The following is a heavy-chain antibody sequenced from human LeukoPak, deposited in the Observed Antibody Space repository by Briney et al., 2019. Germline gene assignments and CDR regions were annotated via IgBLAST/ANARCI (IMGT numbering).Heavy chain of an antibody. J-gene: IGHJ4*02. CDR1: GYTLTELS. CDR2: FDPEDGET. Sequence: ASVKVSCKVSGYTLTELSMHWVRQAPGKGLEWMGGFDPEDGETIYAQKFQGRVTMTEDTSTDTAYMELSSLRSEDTAVYYCATPAGIVGALRGFDYWGQGTLVTVSS. D-gene: IGHD1-26*01. V-gene: IGHV1-24*01. CDR3: ATPAGIVGALRGFDY.